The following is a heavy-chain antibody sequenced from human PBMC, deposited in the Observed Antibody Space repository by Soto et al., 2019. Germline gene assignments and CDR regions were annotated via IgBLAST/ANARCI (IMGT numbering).Heavy chain of an antibody. CDR1: GGSISSSSYY. D-gene: IGHD6-13*01. CDR3: ARARQAADDKAYYFEY. Sequence: QLQLQESGPGLVKPSETLSLTCTVSGGSISSSSYYWGWIRQPPGKGLEWIGSIYYSGSTYYNPYLNSRVTISVDTSKNQFSLKLTSVTHADTDVYDCARARQAADDKAYYFEYCGQGTLDPVAS. V-gene: IGHV4-39*01. J-gene: IGHJ4*02. CDR2: IYYSGST.